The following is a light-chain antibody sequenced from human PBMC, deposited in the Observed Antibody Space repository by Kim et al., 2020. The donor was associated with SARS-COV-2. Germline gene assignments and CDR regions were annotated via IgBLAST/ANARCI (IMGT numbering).Light chain of an antibody. CDR3: QQYHSHNS. CDR1: QSIDTW. CDR2: KAS. V-gene: IGKV1-5*03. Sequence: DIQMTQSPSALSASVGDRVTITCRASQSIDTWLAWYQQKPGKAPKVLIHKASTLERGVPSRFSGSGFGTEFTLTISSLQPDDFATYYCQQYHSHNSFGHGTKVNIK. J-gene: IGKJ3*01.